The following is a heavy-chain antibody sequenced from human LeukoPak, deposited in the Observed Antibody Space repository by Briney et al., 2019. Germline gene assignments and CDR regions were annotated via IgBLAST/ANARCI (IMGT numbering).Heavy chain of an antibody. V-gene: IGHV3-21*01. J-gene: IGHJ3*02. CDR1: GFTFSSYS. Sequence: GGSLRLSCAASGFTFSSYSMNWVRQAPGKGLEWVSSISSSSSYIYYADSVKGRFTISRDNAKNSLYLQMNSLRAEDTAVYYCARREDYGSGSYAFDIWGQGTMVTVSS. CDR2: ISSSSSYI. CDR3: ARREDYGSGSYAFDI. D-gene: IGHD3-10*01.